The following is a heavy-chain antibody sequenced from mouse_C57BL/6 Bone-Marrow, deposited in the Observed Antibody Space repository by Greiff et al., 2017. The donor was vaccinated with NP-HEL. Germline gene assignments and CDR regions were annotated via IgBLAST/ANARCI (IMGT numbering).Heavy chain of an antibody. Sequence: EVQVVESGAELVRPGASVKLSCTASGFNIKDDYMHWVKQRPEQGLEWIGWIDPENGDTEYASKFQGKATITADTSSNTAYLQLSSLTSEDTAVYYCTTTVDYFDYWGQGTTLTVSS. CDR2: IDPENGDT. J-gene: IGHJ2*01. D-gene: IGHD1-1*01. CDR3: TTTVDYFDY. CDR1: GFNIKDDY. V-gene: IGHV14-4*01.